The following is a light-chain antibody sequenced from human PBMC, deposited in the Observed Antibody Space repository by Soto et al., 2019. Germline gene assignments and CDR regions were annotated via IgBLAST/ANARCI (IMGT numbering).Light chain of an antibody. Sequence: PGEGATLSCRASQSVSSSYIAWYQQKPGRAPRVLIYDASTRATGVPDRFSGSGSGTDFTLTISRLEPEDFAVYYCQQYGGSPVTVGQGTRLEIK. CDR1: QSVSSSY. CDR3: QQYGGSPVT. V-gene: IGKV3-20*01. J-gene: IGKJ5*01. CDR2: DAS.